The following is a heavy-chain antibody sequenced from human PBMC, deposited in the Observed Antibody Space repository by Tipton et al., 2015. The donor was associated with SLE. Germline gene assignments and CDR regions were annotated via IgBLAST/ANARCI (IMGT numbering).Heavy chain of an antibody. CDR2: IYYSGST. CDR1: GVSISSNY. J-gene: IGHJ3*02. CDR3: ARGPVLLWFGELHAFDI. D-gene: IGHD3-10*01. Sequence: TLSLTCTVSGVSISSNYWSWIRQPPGKGLEWIGYIYYSGSTNYNPSLKSRVTISVDTSKNQFSLKLSSVTAADTAVYYCARGPVLLWFGELHAFDIWGQGTMVTVSS. V-gene: IGHV4-59*08.